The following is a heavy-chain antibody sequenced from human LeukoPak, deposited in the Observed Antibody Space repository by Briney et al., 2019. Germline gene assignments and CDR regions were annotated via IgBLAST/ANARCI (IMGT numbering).Heavy chain of an antibody. V-gene: IGHV4-59*01. CDR1: GSSISSYY. Sequence: SETLSLTCTVSGSSISSYYWSWIRQPPGKGLEWIGYIYYSGSTNYNPSLKSRVTISVDTSKNQFSLKLSSVTAADTAVYYCARDPGSYSGYAPGYFDYWGQGTLVTVSS. CDR3: ARDPGSYSGYAPGYFDY. J-gene: IGHJ4*02. CDR2: IYYSGST. D-gene: IGHD5-12*01.